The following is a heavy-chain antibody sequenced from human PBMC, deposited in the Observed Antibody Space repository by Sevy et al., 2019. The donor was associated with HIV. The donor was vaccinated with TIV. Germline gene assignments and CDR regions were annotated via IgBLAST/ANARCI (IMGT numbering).Heavy chain of an antibody. CDR3: AGEGSIRAFDI. CDR2: ISSNGSTI. J-gene: IGHJ3*02. V-gene: IGHV3-11*04. D-gene: IGHD2-21*01. CDR1: GFTFSDYY. Sequence: GGSLRLSCAVSGFTFSDYYMTWIRQAPGKGLEWVSYISSNGSTIYYADSVKGRFTISRDNGKNSLYLQMNSLRAEDTAVYYCAGEGSIRAFDIWGQGTMVTVSS.